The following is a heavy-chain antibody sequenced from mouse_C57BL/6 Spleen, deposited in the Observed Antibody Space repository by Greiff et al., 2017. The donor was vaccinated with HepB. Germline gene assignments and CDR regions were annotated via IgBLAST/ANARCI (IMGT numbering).Heavy chain of an antibody. D-gene: IGHD3-2*02. Sequence: EVKLEESGGGLVQPGGSLKLSCAASGFTFSDYGMAWVRQAPRKGPEWVAFISNLAYSIYYADTVTGRFTISRENAKNTLYLEMSSLRSEDTAMYYCARVGSSGSWFAYWGQGTLVTVSA. CDR1: GFTFSDYG. CDR2: ISNLAYSI. CDR3: ARVGSSGSWFAY. J-gene: IGHJ3*01. V-gene: IGHV5-15*04.